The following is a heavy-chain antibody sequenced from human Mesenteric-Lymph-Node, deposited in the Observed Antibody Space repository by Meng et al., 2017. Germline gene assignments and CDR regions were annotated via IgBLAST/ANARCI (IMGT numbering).Heavy chain of an antibody. D-gene: IGHD5-18*01. V-gene: IGHV1-2*02. Sequence: QGQLVQYGGEVKNPGASVKVSCKASGYTLSSDGFSWVRQAPGQGLEWMGWINPNSGGTNYAQKFQGRVTMTRDTSISTAYMELSRLRSDDTAVYYCARVDTANWFDPWGQGTLVTVSS. CDR3: ARVDTANWFDP. J-gene: IGHJ5*02. CDR1: GYTLSSDG. CDR2: INPNSGGT.